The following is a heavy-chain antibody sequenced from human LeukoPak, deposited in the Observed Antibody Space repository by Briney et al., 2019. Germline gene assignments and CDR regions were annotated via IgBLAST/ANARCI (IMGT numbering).Heavy chain of an antibody. Sequence: SETLSLTCAVYGGSFSGYYWSWIRQPPGKGLEWIGEINHSGSTNYNPSLKSRVTISVDTSKNQFSLKLSSVTAADTAVYYCARVSPATGKIVATVFDYWGQGTLVTVSS. CDR3: ARVSPATGKIVATVFDY. CDR1: GGSFSGYY. V-gene: IGHV4-34*01. D-gene: IGHD5-12*01. CDR2: INHSGST. J-gene: IGHJ4*02.